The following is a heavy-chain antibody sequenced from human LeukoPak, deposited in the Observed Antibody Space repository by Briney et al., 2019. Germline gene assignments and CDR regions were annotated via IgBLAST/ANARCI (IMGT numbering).Heavy chain of an antibody. Sequence: GGSLRLSCAASGFTFSSYSMNWVRHAPGKGLEWVSSITSSSSYIYYADSVKGRFTISRDNAKNSLYLQMNSLRAEDTAVYYCARDPYAPYFDYWGQGTLVTVSS. J-gene: IGHJ4*02. D-gene: IGHD4-17*01. CDR1: GFTFSSYS. CDR2: ITSSSSYI. V-gene: IGHV3-21*01. CDR3: ARDPYAPYFDY.